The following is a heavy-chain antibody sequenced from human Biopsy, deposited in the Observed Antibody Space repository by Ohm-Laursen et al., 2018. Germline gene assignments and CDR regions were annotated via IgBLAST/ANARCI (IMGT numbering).Heavy chain of an antibody. CDR1: GFTFSNFW. CDR2: IKQDGREK. D-gene: IGHD1-7*01. J-gene: IGHJ5*02. V-gene: IGHV3-7*01. CDR3: VREGGYNWNYVEWFDP. Sequence: SLRLSCAASGFTFSNFWMTWVRQAPGKGLEWVATIKQDGREKYYADSVKGRFTISRDNAKNSVFLQMNSLRAEDTAVYYCVREGGYNWNYVEWFDPWGQGTLVTVSS.